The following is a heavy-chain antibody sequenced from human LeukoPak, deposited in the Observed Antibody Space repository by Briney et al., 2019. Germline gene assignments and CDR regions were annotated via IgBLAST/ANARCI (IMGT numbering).Heavy chain of an antibody. CDR2: ISWNSGGI. CDR1: GFTFDDYA. J-gene: IGHJ5*02. V-gene: IGHV3-9*01. CDR3: AKDRFPQRLATNWFDP. D-gene: IGHD6-25*01. Sequence: SLRLSCAASGFTFDDYAMHWVRQAPGKGLEWVSGISWNSGGIGYADSVKGRFTISRDNAKNSLYLQMNSLRAEDTALYYCAKDRFPQRLATNWFDPWGQGTLVTVSS.